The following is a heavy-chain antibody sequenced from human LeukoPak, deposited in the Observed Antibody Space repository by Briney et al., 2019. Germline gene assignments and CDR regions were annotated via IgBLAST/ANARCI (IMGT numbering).Heavy chain of an antibody. Sequence: GGSLRLSCAASQFTFTSYAMSWVRQALGRGLEWVSSIGDSGVPTYYADSVKGRFTISRDNSQNTLYLQMNSLRADDTAVYYCAKVATWTYFDSWGQGTLVTVSS. V-gene: IGHV3-23*01. CDR1: QFTFTSYA. CDR2: IGDSGVPT. CDR3: AKVATWTYFDS. J-gene: IGHJ4*02. D-gene: IGHD3/OR15-3a*01.